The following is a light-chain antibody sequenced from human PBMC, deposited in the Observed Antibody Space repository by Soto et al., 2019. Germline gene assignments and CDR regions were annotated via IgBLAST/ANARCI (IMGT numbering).Light chain of an antibody. Sequence: QSVLSQPPSASGTPGQRVTISCSGSRSTLGTNNVNWYQQLAGAAPKLLIYSNNLRPSGVPDRFSGSKSDTSASLAISGLQSDDEAVYYCASWDDSLNGVLFGGGTKLTVL. J-gene: IGLJ2*01. V-gene: IGLV1-44*01. CDR1: RSTLGTNN. CDR3: ASWDDSLNGVL. CDR2: SNN.